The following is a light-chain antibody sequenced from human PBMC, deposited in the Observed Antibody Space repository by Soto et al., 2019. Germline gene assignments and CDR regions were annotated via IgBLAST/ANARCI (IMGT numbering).Light chain of an antibody. CDR3: QVWNITTDHYV. V-gene: IGLV3-21*02. CDR2: DDN. Sequence: SYELTQPPSVSVAPGQTARITCGGNNIGSTSVHWYQQRPGQAPALVVYDDNDRPSGIPERFSGSNSENTATLTITRVEAGDEADYYCQVWNITTDHYVFGTGTKVTVL. CDR1: NIGSTS. J-gene: IGLJ1*01.